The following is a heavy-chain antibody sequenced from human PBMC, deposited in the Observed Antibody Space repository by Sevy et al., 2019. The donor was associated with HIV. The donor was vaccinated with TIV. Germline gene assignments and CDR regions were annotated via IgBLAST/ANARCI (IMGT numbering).Heavy chain of an antibody. CDR2: VHHSGSS. D-gene: IGHD5-12*01. Sequence: SETLSLTCTVSGGSVTRGSYYWTWIRQPPGKGLEWIGYVHHSGSSNYTPSLKSRLTISIDTSKNQFSVRLRSVTAADTAVHYCARAARDGYNYRGDYIDYWGQGSLVTVSS. J-gene: IGHJ4*02. CDR3: ARAARDGYNYRGDYIDY. V-gene: IGHV4-61*01. CDR1: GGSVTRGSYY.